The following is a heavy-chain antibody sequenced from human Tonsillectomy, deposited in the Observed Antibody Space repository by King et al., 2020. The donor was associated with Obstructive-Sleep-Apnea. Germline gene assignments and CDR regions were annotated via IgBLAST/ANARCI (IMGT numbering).Heavy chain of an antibody. V-gene: IGHV3-43*01. J-gene: IGHJ6*02. CDR1: GFTFDDYT. CDR2: ISWDGGST. CDR3: AKDMASYYYGMDV. Sequence: VQLVESGGVVVQPGGSLRLSCAASGFTFDDYTMHWVRQAPGKGLEWVSLISWDGGSTYYADSVKGRLTISSNNSKNSLYLQMNSLRTEDTALYYCAKDMASYYYGMDVWGQGTTVTVSS.